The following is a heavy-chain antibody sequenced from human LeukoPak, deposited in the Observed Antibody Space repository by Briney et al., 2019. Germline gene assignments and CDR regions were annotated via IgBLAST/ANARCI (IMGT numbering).Heavy chain of an antibody. V-gene: IGHV4-34*01. J-gene: IGHJ5*02. CDR2: INQSGST. CDR3: ARVNVRWFDP. Sequence: SETLSLTCVVYGGSFSNYYWVWIRQPPGKGLEWIGEINQSGSTNYNPSLKSRVTISVDTFKNQFSLKLSSVTAADTAVYYCARVNVRWFDPWGQGTLVTVSS. CDR1: GGSFSNYY.